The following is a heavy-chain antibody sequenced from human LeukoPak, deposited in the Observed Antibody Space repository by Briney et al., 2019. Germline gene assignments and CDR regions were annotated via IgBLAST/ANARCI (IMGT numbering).Heavy chain of an antibody. CDR2: INPNSGGT. CDR1: GYTFTDYY. J-gene: IGHJ4*02. V-gene: IGHV1-2*02. CDR3: AREGPIVGATHLVDY. D-gene: IGHD1-26*01. Sequence: ASVKVSCKASGYTFTDYYMHWVRQAPGQGLKWMGWINPNSGGTNYAQKFQGRATMTRDTSISTAYMELSRLRSDDTAVYYCAREGPIVGATHLVDYWGQGTLVTVSS.